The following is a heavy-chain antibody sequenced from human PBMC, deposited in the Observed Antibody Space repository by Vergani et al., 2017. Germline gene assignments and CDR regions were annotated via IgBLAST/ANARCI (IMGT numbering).Heavy chain of an antibody. J-gene: IGHJ5*02. CDR2: IIPTFGTA. D-gene: IGHD6-13*01. CDR3: AREALLRPAAPRIAAGGRRGWFDP. CDR1: GGTFSSYA. V-gene: IGHV1-69*01. Sequence: QVQLVQSGAEVKKPGSSVKVSCKASGGTFSSYAISWVRQAPGQGLEWMGGIIPTFGTANYAQKFQGRVTITADESTSTAYMELSSLRSEDTAVYYCAREALLRPAAPRIAAGGRRGWFDPWGQGTLVTVSS.